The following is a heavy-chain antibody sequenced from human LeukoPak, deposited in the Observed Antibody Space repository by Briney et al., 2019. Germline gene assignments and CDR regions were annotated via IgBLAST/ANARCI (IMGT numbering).Heavy chain of an antibody. D-gene: IGHD4-17*01. Sequence: GGSLRLSCAASGFTFSSYGMHWVRQAPGKGLEWVAVIWYDGSNKYYADSVKGRFTISRDNSKSTLYLQMNSLRAEDTAVYYCAGLYGDYLDYWGQGTLVTVSS. CDR3: AGLYGDYLDY. V-gene: IGHV3-33*01. J-gene: IGHJ4*02. CDR2: IWYDGSNK. CDR1: GFTFSSYG.